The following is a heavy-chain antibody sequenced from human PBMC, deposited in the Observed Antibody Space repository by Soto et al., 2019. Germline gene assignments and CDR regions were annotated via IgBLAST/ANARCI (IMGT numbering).Heavy chain of an antibody. Sequence: ASVKVSCKASGYTFTSYCISWVRQAPGQGLEWMGWISAYNGNTNYAQKLQGRVTMTTDTSTSTAYMELRSLRSDDTAVYYCAIDGLDIVVVPAAINWFDPWGQGTLVTVSS. CDR1: GYTFTSYC. CDR2: ISAYNGNT. V-gene: IGHV1-18*01. J-gene: IGHJ5*02. CDR3: AIDGLDIVVVPAAINWFDP. D-gene: IGHD2-2*02.